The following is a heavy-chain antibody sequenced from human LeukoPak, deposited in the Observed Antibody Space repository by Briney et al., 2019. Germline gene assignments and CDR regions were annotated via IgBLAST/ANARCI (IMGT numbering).Heavy chain of an antibody. CDR1: GYTFTGYY. J-gene: IGHJ4*02. D-gene: IGHD3-22*01. V-gene: IGHV1-2*06. CDR2: INPNSGGT. Sequence: ASVKVSRKASGYTFTGYYMHWVRQAPGQGLEWMGRINPNSGGTNYAQKFQGRVTMTRDTSISTTYMELSRLRSDDTALYYCARVPSYDSSGYYLNWGQGTLVTVSS. CDR3: ARVPSYDSSGYYLN.